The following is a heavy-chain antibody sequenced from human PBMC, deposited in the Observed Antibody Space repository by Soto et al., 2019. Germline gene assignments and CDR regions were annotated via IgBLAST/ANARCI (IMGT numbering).Heavy chain of an antibody. CDR2: INAGNGNT. Sequence: ASVKVSCKASGYTFTSYAMHWVRQAPGQRLEWMGWINAGNGNTKYSQKFQGRVTITRDTSASTAYMELSSLRSEDTAVYYCASSSNYGDYGRRNWFDPWGQGTLVTVSS. V-gene: IGHV1-3*01. J-gene: IGHJ5*02. CDR3: ASSSNYGDYGRRNWFDP. CDR1: GYTFTSYA. D-gene: IGHD4-17*01.